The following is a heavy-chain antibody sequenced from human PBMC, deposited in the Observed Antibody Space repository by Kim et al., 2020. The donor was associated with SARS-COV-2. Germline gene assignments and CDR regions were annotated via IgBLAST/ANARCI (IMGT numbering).Heavy chain of an antibody. J-gene: IGHJ6*02. V-gene: IGHV1-18*01. D-gene: IGHD2-21*02. Sequence: ASVKVSCKASGYTFTSYCISWVRQAPGQGLEWMGWISAYNGNTNYAQKFQGRVTMTTDTSTSTAYMELRSLRSDDTAVYYCARIHCGGDCYSFLYYYYGMDFWGQGTTATVSS. CDR1: GYTFTSYC. CDR3: ARIHCGGDCYSFLYYYYGMDF. CDR2: ISAYNGNT.